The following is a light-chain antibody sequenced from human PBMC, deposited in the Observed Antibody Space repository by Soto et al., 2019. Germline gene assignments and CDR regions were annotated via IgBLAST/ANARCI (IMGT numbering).Light chain of an antibody. Sequence: DTVMTQSPVTLSVSPGERATLSCRASQSVGGDLAWYQQKPGQAPRLLIYGASKMATGVPDRFSGSGSGAVFTLTISSLQSDDFALYYCQQYSNWPPWTFGQGTKVEVK. CDR2: GAS. V-gene: IGKV3-15*01. CDR3: QQYSNWPPWT. J-gene: IGKJ1*01. CDR1: QSVGGD.